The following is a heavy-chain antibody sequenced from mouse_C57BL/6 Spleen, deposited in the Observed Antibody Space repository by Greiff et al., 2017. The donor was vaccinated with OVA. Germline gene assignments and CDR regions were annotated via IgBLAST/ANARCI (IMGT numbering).Heavy chain of an antibody. CDR2: IYPGSGST. J-gene: IGHJ2*01. CDR1: GYTFTSYW. V-gene: IGHV1-55*01. Sequence: QVQLQQPGAELVKPGASVKMSCKASGYTFTSYWITWVKQRPGQGLEWIGDIYPGSGSTNYNEKFKSKATLTVDTSSSTAYMQLSSLTSEDSAVYYCARTPPLYGSSIPFDYWGQGTTLTVSS. CDR3: ARTPPLYGSSIPFDY. D-gene: IGHD1-1*01.